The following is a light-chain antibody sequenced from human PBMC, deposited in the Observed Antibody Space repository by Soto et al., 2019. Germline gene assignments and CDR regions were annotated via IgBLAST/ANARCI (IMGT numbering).Light chain of an antibody. CDR3: HQRSNWPPYT. V-gene: IGKV3-11*01. CDR2: DAS. J-gene: IGKJ2*01. CDR1: QSVSSY. Sequence: EIVLTQSPATLSLSPGERATLSCRASQSVSSYLAWYQQKPGQAPRLLIYDASNRATGIPARFSGSGSGPDFTLTITSLQPEDFSVYYCHQRSNWPPYTFGQGTKLEIK.